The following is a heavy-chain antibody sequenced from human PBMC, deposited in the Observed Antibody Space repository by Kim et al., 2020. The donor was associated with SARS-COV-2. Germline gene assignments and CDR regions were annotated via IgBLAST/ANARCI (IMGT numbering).Heavy chain of an antibody. J-gene: IGHJ4*01. V-gene: IGHV1-3*01. D-gene: IGHD3-3*01. CDR1: GYTLFNYA. CDR2: INAGSGNT. CDR3: ARGGAVLRFLEWLLSYFDY. Sequence: ASVKVSCKASGYTLFNYAMHWVRQAPGQRLEWMGWINAGSGNTEYSQKFQGRLIITRDTPASTAYMELSSLRSEDTAVYYCARGGAVLRFLEWLLSYFDY.